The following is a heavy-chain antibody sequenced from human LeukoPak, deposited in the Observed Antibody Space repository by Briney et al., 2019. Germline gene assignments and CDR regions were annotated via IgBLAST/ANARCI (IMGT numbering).Heavy chain of an antibody. V-gene: IGHV3-21*01. D-gene: IGHD5-12*01. J-gene: IGHJ4*02. CDR3: TRDRIVASIIGYYFDS. Sequence: GGSLRLSCAASGFTFSSYSMNWVRQAPGKGLEWVSSISSSSSYIYYADSVKGRFTISRDNAKNSLYLQMNSLRAEDTAVYYCTRDRIVASIIGYYFDSWGQGTLVTVSS. CDR2: ISSSSSYI. CDR1: GFTFSSYS.